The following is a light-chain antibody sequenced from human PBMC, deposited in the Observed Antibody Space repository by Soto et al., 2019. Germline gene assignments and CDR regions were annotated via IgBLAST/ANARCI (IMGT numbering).Light chain of an antibody. CDR1: QSVRSY. CDR2: QAS. J-gene: IGKJ4*01. Sequence: EIVLTQSPATLSLSPGDRATLSCRASQSVRSYLAWYQQKPGQAPRLLIYQASNRATGIPARFSGSGSGTDFTLTTSSLEPEDFAVYYCQQRSNWVLTFGGGTKVEI. V-gene: IGKV3-11*01. CDR3: QQRSNWVLT.